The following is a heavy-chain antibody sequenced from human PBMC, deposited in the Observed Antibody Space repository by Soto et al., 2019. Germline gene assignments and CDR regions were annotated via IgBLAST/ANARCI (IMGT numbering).Heavy chain of an antibody. CDR1: GGSVSRYY. CDR2: IYTGGST. V-gene: IGHV4-4*07. CDR3: ARASVGPPGGGSWTMPFDF. D-gene: IGHD2-15*01. J-gene: IGHJ4*02. Sequence: PGATLYLTCTVSGGSVSRYYWNWIRRPAGKGIEWIGRIYTGGSTNYNPSLKSRVTLSVDTSKNQFSLRLTSVTAADTAVYYCARASVGPPGGGSWTMPFDFWGQGTLVTVSS.